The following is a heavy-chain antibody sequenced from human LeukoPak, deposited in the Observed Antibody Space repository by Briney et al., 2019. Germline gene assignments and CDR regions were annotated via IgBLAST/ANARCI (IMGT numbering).Heavy chain of an antibody. CDR3: ASTAMTTVTTSWFDP. J-gene: IGHJ5*02. V-gene: IGHV4-34*01. CDR2: INHSGST. CDR1: GGSFSGYY. Sequence: SETLSLTCAVYGGSFSGYYWSWIRQPPGKGLEWIGEINHSGSTNYNPSLKSRVTISVDTSKNQFSLKLSPVTAADTAVYYCASTAMTTVTTSWFDPWGQGTLVTVPS. D-gene: IGHD4-17*01.